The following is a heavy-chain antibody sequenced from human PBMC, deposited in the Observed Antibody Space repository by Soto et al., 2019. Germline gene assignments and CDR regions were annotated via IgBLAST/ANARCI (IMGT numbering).Heavy chain of an antibody. J-gene: IGHJ6*02. Sequence: AASVKVSCKASGFTFTSSAVQWVRQARGQRLEWIGWIVVGSGNTNYAQKFQERVTITRDMSTSTAYMELSSLRSEDTAVYYCAARGYYGSAGAFTYYYYGMDVWGQGTTVTVSS. CDR1: GFTFTSSA. D-gene: IGHD3-10*01. CDR2: IVVGSGNT. V-gene: IGHV1-58*01. CDR3: AARGYYGSAGAFTYYYYGMDV.